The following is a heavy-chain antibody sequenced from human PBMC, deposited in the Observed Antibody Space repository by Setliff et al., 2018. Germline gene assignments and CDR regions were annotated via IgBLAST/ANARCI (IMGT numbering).Heavy chain of an antibody. V-gene: IGHV3-23*01. J-gene: IGHJ4*02. CDR1: GFTFTTYG. CDR2: ISGDGGST. Sequence: PGGSLRLSCAASGFTFTTYGMSWVRQAPGKGLEWVSGISGDGGSTYYADSVKGRFTISRDISKNTLYLQMNSLRAEDTAVYYCARDRYGSGSYLGPPNDYWGQGTLVTVSS. CDR3: ARDRYGSGSYLGPPNDY. D-gene: IGHD3-10*01.